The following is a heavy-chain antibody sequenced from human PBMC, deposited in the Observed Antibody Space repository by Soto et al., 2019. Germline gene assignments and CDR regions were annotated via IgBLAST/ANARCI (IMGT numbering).Heavy chain of an antibody. D-gene: IGHD1-26*01. CDR1: GFTFSTFA. CDR2: ISHDGSYK. Sequence: RGSLRLSCAASGFTFSTFAMTWVRQAPGKGLEWVAVISHDGSYKYYGDAVKGRFTISRDTSKNAVYLEMNSLRPEDTAVYYCAKGLLAIVGTTLLCDAFNIWGQGTMVTVSS. CDR3: AKGLLAIVGTTLLCDAFNI. J-gene: IGHJ3*02. V-gene: IGHV3-30*18.